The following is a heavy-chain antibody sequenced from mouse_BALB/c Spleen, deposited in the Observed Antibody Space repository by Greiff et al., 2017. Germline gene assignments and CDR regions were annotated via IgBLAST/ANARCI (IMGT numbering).Heavy chain of an antibody. CDR3: ARTDYYGSSLDV. Sequence: EVKLQESGGGLVQPGGSLKLSCAASGFDFSRYWMSWVRQAPGKGLEWIGEINPDSSTINYTPSLKDKFIISRDNAKNTLYLQMSKVRSEDTALYYCARTDYYGSSLDVWGAGTTVTVSS. D-gene: IGHD1-1*01. CDR1: GFDFSRYW. CDR2: INPDSSTI. J-gene: IGHJ1*01. V-gene: IGHV4-1*02.